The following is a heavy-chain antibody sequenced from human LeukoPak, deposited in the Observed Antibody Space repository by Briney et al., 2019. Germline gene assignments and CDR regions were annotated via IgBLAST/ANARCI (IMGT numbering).Heavy chain of an antibody. CDR3: ARGRPRVDYFDY. CDR2: INHSGST. D-gene: IGHD3-3*01. Sequence: SETLSLTCAVCGVSFSGYSWSWNRQPPGKGLEWIGEINHSGSTNYNPSLKSRVSISVDTSKSQCSLWLCSVCAADTAVYYCARGRPRVDYFDYWGQGTRVTVSS. CDR1: GVSFSGYS. V-gene: IGHV4-34*01. J-gene: IGHJ4*02.